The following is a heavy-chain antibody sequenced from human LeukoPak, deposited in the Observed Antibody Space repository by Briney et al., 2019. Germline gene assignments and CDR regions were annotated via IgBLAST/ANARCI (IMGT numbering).Heavy chain of an antibody. Sequence: GGSLRLSCAASGLTFSNYNMNWVRQAPGEGLEWVSYISGSSSTIYYADSVKGRFTISRDNAKNSLYLQMNSLRAEDTAVYYCARATTYDILTGYFDYWGQGTLVTVSS. V-gene: IGHV3-48*04. CDR3: ARATTYDILTGYFDY. CDR1: GLTFSNYN. CDR2: ISGSSSTI. D-gene: IGHD3-9*01. J-gene: IGHJ4*02.